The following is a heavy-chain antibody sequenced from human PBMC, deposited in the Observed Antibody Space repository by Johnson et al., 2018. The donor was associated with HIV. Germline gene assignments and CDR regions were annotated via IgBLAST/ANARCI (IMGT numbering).Heavy chain of an antibody. D-gene: IGHD1-26*01. CDR2: IWYDGSNK. V-gene: IGHV3-33*08. Sequence: QVQLVESGGGVVRPGGSLRLSCAASGFTFDDYGMSWVRQAPGKGLEWVAVIWYDGSNKYYADSVKGRFTISGDNSKNTLSLQMNSLRAEDTAVYYCARGRASWELYDAFEIWGQGTMVTVSS. CDR1: GFTFDDYG. CDR3: ARGRASWELYDAFEI. J-gene: IGHJ3*02.